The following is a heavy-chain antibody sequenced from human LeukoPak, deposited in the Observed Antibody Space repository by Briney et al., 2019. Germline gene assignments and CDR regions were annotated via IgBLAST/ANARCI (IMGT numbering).Heavy chain of an antibody. D-gene: IGHD1-1*01. V-gene: IGHV4-34*01. CDR3: ARQGTSGPYWYFDL. Sequence: PSETLSLTCAVYGGSFSGYYWSWIRHPPGKGLEWIGEINHSGSTNYNPSLKSRVTISVDTSKNQFSLKLSSVTAADTAVYYCARQGTSGPYWYFDLWGRGTLVTVSS. CDR1: GGSFSGYY. CDR2: INHSGST. J-gene: IGHJ2*01.